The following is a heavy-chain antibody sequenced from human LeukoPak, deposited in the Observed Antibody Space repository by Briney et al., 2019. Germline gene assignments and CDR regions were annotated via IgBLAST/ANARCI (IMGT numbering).Heavy chain of an antibody. D-gene: IGHD2-2*01. Sequence: ASVKVPCKASGDTFTGYYMHWVRQAPGQGLEWMGWINPNSGGTNYAQKFQGRVTMTRDTSISTAYMELSRLRSDDTAVYYCARDPRIVVVPAAPNWFDPWGQGTLVTVSS. CDR1: GDTFTGYY. J-gene: IGHJ5*02. V-gene: IGHV1-2*02. CDR2: INPNSGGT. CDR3: ARDPRIVVVPAAPNWFDP.